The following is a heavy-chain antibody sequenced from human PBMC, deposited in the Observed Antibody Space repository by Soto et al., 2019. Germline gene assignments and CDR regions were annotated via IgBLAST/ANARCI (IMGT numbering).Heavy chain of an antibody. V-gene: IGHV4-39*01. J-gene: IGHJ4*02. CDR1: GGSISSSSYY. Sequence: SETLSLTCTVSGGSISSSSYYWGWIRQPPGKGLEWIGSIYYSGSTYYNPSLKSRVTISVDTSKNQFSLKLSSVTAADTAVYYCARLDDFWSGYKEGYFDYWGQGPLVTVSS. D-gene: IGHD3-3*01. CDR3: ARLDDFWSGYKEGYFDY. CDR2: IYYSGST.